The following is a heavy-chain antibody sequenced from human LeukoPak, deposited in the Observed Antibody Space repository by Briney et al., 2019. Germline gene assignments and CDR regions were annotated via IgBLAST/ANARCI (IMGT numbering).Heavy chain of an antibody. J-gene: IGHJ4*02. CDR1: GASISSYY. CDR2: IYYSGST. Sequence: PSETLSLTCTVSGASISSYYWNWIRQPPGKGLEWIGFIYYSGSTNYNPSLKSRVTISADTSKNQFSLKLSSVTAADTAVYYCATGDDGGDFDYWGQGTLVTVSS. D-gene: IGHD3-16*01. CDR3: ATGDDGGDFDY. V-gene: IGHV4-59*01.